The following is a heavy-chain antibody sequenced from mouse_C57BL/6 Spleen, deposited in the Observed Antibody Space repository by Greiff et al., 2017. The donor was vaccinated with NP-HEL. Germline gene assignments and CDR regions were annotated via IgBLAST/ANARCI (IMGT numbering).Heavy chain of an antibody. J-gene: IGHJ3*01. Sequence: VQLQQSGPELVKPGASVKISCKASGYAFSSSWMNWVKQRPGKGLEWIGRIYPGDGDTNYNGKFKGKATLTADKSSSTAYMQLSSLTSEDSAVYFCARELNYYGSSYGFAYWGQGTLVTVSA. CDR2: IYPGDGDT. D-gene: IGHD1-1*01. CDR3: ARELNYYGSSYGFAY. V-gene: IGHV1-82*01. CDR1: GYAFSSSW.